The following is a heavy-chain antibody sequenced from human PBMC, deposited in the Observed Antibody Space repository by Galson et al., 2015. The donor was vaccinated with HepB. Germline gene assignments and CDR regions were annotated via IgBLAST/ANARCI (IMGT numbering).Heavy chain of an antibody. Sequence: SLRLSCAASGSILSSYSMNWVRQAPGKGLEWVSSMSSSTNHIYHADSVKGRFTVSIDNAKNSLFLQMNSLRAEDTAVYYCATYTPAAVMRASGMDVWGQGTAVTVSS. CDR1: GSILSSYS. D-gene: IGHD2-2*01. CDR2: MSSSTNHI. CDR3: ATYTPAAVMRASGMDV. V-gene: IGHV3-21*01. J-gene: IGHJ6*02.